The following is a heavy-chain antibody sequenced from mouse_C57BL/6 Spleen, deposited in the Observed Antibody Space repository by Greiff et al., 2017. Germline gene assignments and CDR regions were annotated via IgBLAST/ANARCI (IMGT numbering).Heavy chain of an antibody. V-gene: IGHV2-2*01. CDR3: AREEYAIDY. Sequence: QVQPKESGPGLVQPSPSLSITCTVSGFSFTSYGVHWVRQSPGKGLEWLGVIWSGGSTDYNAAFVSRLSISKKNSKSQVFFKMNSRQADDTAIYYCAREEYAIDYWGQGTSVTVSS. CDR1: GFSFTSYG. CDR2: IWSGGST. J-gene: IGHJ4*01.